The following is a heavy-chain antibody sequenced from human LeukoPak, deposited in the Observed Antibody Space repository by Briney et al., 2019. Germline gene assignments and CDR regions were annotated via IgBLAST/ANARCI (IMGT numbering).Heavy chain of an antibody. D-gene: IGHD3-22*01. CDR3: ARHFYDTNPSDY. CDR1: GYGCTTFW. CDR2: IDPSDSNT. J-gene: IGHJ4*02. V-gene: IGHV5-10-1*01. Sequence: GESLKISCKGSGYGCTTFWISWVRQMPGKGLEWMGMIDPSDSNTNYSPSFQGHVTISADRSISTAFPQWSSLKASDSAMYYCARHFYDTNPSDYWGQGTLVTVAS.